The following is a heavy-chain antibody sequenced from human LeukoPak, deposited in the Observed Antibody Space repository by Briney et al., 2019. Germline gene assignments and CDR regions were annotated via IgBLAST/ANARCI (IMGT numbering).Heavy chain of an antibody. CDR2: ISAYNGNT. CDR1: GYTFTSYG. V-gene: IGHV1-18*01. CDR3: ARFRNYYGSGSYFDY. D-gene: IGHD3-10*01. J-gene: IGHJ4*02. Sequence: ASVKVSCKASGYTFTSYGISWVRQAPGQGLEWMGWISAYNGNTNYAQKLQGRVTMTTDTSTSTAYMELRSLRSDDTAVYYCARFRNYYGSGSYFDYRGQGTLVTVSS.